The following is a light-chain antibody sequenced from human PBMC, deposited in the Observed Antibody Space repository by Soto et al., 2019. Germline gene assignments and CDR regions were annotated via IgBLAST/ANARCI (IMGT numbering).Light chain of an antibody. V-gene: IGKV3-15*01. J-gene: IGKJ4*01. CDR3: QQYSNWPPLT. Sequence: EIVMTQSPATLSVSPGERATLSCRASQSVSSDFAWYQQKPGQAPRLLIYDASTRATDIPARFSGSGSGTEFTLTISSLQSEALAVYYCQQYSNWPPLTFGGGTKVEIK. CDR2: DAS. CDR1: QSVSSD.